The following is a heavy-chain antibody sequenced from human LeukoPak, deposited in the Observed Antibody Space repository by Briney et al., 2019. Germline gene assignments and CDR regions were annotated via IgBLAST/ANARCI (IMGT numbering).Heavy chain of an antibody. D-gene: IGHD1-1*01. J-gene: IGHJ5*02. CDR1: GGSISSSSYY. CDR3: ARTGTTRGVFDP. Sequence: SETLSLTCTVSGGSISSSSYYWGWIRQPPGKGLEWIGSIYYSGSTYYNPSLKSRVTISVDTSKNQFSLKLSSVTAADTAVYYCARTGTTRGVFDPWGQGTLVTVSS. CDR2: IYYSGST. V-gene: IGHV4-39*01.